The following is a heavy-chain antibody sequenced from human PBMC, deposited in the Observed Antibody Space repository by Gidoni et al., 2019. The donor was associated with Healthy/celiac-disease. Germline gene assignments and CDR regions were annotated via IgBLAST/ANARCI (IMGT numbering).Heavy chain of an antibody. CDR3: ARDLDSSSWYPGYGMDV. D-gene: IGHD6-13*01. J-gene: IGHJ6*02. CDR2: ISYDGSNK. CDR1: GFTFSSYA. Sequence: QVQLVESGGGVVQPGRSLRLSCAASGFTFSSYAMHWVRQAPGKGLEWVAVISYDGSNKYYADSVKGRFTISRDNSKNTLYLQMNSLRAEDTAVYYCARDLDSSSWYPGYGMDVWGQGTTVTVSS. V-gene: IGHV3-30-3*01.